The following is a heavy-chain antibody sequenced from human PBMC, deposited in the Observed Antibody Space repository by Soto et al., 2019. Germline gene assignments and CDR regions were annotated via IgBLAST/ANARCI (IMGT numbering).Heavy chain of an antibody. CDR3: AHSIGVVRGLPGYYYGMDV. D-gene: IGHD3-10*02. CDR1: GFTFSSYA. CDR2: ISGSGGST. Sequence: GGSLRLSCAASGFTFSSYAMIWVRQAPGKGLEWVSAISGSGGSTYYADSVKGRFTISRDNSKNTLYLQMNSLRAEDTAVYYCAHSIGVVRGLPGYYYGMDVWGQGTTVTVSS. J-gene: IGHJ6*02. V-gene: IGHV3-23*01.